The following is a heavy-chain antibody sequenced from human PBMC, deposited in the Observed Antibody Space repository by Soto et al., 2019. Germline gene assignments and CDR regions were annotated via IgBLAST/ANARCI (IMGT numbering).Heavy chain of an antibody. CDR2: IHPSGSP. CDR1: EGSSSNSSW. J-gene: IGHJ3*02. Sequence: SEMQSLTCAVSEGSSSNSSWWRRIRQTPGKGLEWIGEIHPSGSPNYNPSLKSRVTITADKSTSTAYMELSSLRSEDTAVYYFAREKNYHDTLPAFDIWGKGTMVTVSS. D-gene: IGHD3-22*01. CDR3: AREKNYHDTLPAFDI. V-gene: IGHV4-4*02.